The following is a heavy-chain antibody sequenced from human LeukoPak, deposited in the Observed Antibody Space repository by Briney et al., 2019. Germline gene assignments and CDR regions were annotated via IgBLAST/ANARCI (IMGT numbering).Heavy chain of an antibody. Sequence: GGSLRLSCEASGITFSSYWMHWVRQAPGKGLVWVSRINTDGSSTRYADPVKGRFTISRDNAKNTLYPQMNSLRVEDTAVYYCARAGTVGWAIDYWGQGTLVTVSS. J-gene: IGHJ4*02. CDR2: INTDGSST. CDR3: ARAGTVGWAIDY. CDR1: GITFSSYW. V-gene: IGHV3-74*01. D-gene: IGHD3-10*01.